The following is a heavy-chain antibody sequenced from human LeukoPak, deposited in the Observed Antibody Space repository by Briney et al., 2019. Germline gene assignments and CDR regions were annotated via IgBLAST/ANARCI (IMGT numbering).Heavy chain of an antibody. CDR3: ARSGTIAVAGHLGGANWLDP. CDR1: GFTFSSYG. Sequence: GGSLRLSCAASGFTFSSYGMHWVRQAPGKGLEWVAVIWYDGSNKYYADSVKGRFTISRDNSKNTLCLQMNSLRAEDTAVYYCARSGTIAVAGHLGGANWLDPWGQETLVTVSS. V-gene: IGHV3-33*01. J-gene: IGHJ5*02. D-gene: IGHD6-19*01. CDR2: IWYDGSNK.